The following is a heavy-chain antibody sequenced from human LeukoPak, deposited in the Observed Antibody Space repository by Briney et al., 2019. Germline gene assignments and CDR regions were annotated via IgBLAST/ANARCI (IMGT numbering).Heavy chain of an antibody. Sequence: SVKVSCKASGGTFSSYAISWVRQAPGQGLEWMGGIIPIFGTANYAQKFQGRVTITADEYTSTAYMELSSLRSEDTAVYYCARHRIAAAGGAYYWGQGTLVTVSS. J-gene: IGHJ4*02. CDR1: GGTFSSYA. CDR3: ARHRIAAAGGAYY. D-gene: IGHD6-13*01. V-gene: IGHV1-69*13. CDR2: IIPIFGTA.